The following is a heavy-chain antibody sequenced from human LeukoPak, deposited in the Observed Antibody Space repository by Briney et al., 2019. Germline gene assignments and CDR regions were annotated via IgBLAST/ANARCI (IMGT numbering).Heavy chain of an antibody. CDR1: GFTFSSYA. Sequence: PGGSLRLSCAASGFTFSSYAMSWVRQAPGKGLEWVSAISGSGGSTYYADSVKGRFTISRDNSKNTLYLQMNSLRAEDTAVYYCATQICRSCHRPQKYYFDYWGQGTLVTVSS. V-gene: IGHV3-23*01. CDR3: ATQICRSCHRPQKYYFDY. CDR2: ISGSGGST. J-gene: IGHJ4*02. D-gene: IGHD2-2*01.